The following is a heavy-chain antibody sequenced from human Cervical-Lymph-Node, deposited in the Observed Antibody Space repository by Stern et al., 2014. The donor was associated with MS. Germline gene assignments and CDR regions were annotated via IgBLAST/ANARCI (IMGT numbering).Heavy chain of an antibody. CDR1: GYTFTSYW. CDR3: ARQRYFDY. V-gene: IGHV5-51*01. J-gene: IGHJ4*02. CDR2: IFPGGPDI. Sequence: EVQLVESGPEVKRPGESLKISCQASGYTFTSYWIGWVRQMPGKGLEWIAIIFPGGPDIKYSPSLQGPVTLSTANSTNTAHFQWNNRKASDTAIYYCARQRYFDYWGQGTLVTVSS.